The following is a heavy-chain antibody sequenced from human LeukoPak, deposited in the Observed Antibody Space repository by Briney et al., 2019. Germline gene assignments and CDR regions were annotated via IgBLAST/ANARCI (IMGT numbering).Heavy chain of an antibody. CDR2: ISPSGSTI. V-gene: IGHV3-11*04. CDR3: ARAPPDWECSNSICYTWYFDL. CDR1: GFMFSDYY. Sequence: PGGSLRLSCAASGFMFSDYYMSWIRQAPGKGLEWVSYISPSGSTIFYADSVKGRFTISRDNAKNSLFLQMNNLGVEDTAVDYCARAPPDWECSNSICYTWYFDLGGRGTLVTVSS. J-gene: IGHJ2*01. D-gene: IGHD2-2*02.